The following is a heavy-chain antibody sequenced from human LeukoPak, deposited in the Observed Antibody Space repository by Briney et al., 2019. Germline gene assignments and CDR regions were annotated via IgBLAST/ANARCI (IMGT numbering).Heavy chain of an antibody. J-gene: IGHJ5*02. CDR3: ARGAWSSASGSYHRRNKWFDP. CDR2: VHNSGST. D-gene: IGHD3-10*01. CDR1: GGSINSGYY. Sequence: SETLSLTCLVSGGSINSGYYWNWIRQLPGKGLEWIGSVHNSGSTYYNPSLESRHTISMDTSKNQISLRLSSVTAADTAVYYCARGAWSSASGSYHRRNKWFDPWGQGILVTVSS. V-gene: IGHV4-31*03.